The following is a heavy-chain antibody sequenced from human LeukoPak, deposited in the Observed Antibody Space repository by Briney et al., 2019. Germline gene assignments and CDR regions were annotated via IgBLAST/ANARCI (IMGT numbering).Heavy chain of an antibody. J-gene: IGHJ4*02. Sequence: SETLSLTSTVYGGSISNYFWSWVRQPPGKGLEWIGFITYSGTTDHNPSLRSRVTISVDASKNQFSLKLTSVTAADTAVYYCVRHTTSGWYQVVYWGQGTLVTVSS. CDR1: GGSISNYF. D-gene: IGHD6-19*01. CDR2: ITYSGTT. V-gene: IGHV4-59*08. CDR3: VRHTTSGWYQVVY.